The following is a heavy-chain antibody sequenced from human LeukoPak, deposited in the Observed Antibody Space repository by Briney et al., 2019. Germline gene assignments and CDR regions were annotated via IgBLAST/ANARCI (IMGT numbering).Heavy chain of an antibody. V-gene: IGHV4-30-2*01. Sequence: ASETLSLTCAVSGGSISSGGYSWSWIRQPPGKGLEWIGYIYHSGSTYYNPSLKSRVTISVDTSKNQFSLKLSSVTAADTAVYYCAGEDHCSSTSCYPGVHYYGMDVWGQGTTVTVSS. D-gene: IGHD2-2*01. J-gene: IGHJ6*02. CDR2: IYHSGST. CDR1: GGSISSGGYS. CDR3: AGEDHCSSTSCYPGVHYYGMDV.